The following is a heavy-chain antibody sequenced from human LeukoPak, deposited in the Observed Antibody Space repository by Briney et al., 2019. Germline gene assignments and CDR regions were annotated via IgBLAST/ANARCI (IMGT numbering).Heavy chain of an antibody. CDR1: GYRFTSYW. D-gene: IGHD5-18*01. CDR3: ARHSEMDTAMADY. Sequence: GESLKISCKGSGYRFTSYWIGWVRQMPGKGLEWMGLIYPGDSDTRYSPSFQGQVTISADKSISTAYLQWSSLKASDTAMYYCARHSEMDTAMADYWGQGTLVTVSS. J-gene: IGHJ4*02. V-gene: IGHV5-51*01. CDR2: IYPGDSDT.